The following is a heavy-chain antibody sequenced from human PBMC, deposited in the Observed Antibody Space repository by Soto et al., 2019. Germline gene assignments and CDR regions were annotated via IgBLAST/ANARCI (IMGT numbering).Heavy chain of an antibody. Sequence: EMQLGESGGGLVQPGGARRLSCAAAGVNFMIHWMNWVRQAPGKGLEWVANLNQDGSEKYYVDSVKGRFTISRDNAKNSLTLQMNSLKAGDTAVYYCAGGSYWGQGTLVTVSS. CDR3: AGGSY. V-gene: IGHV3-7*01. CDR2: LNQDGSEK. J-gene: IGHJ4*02. CDR1: GVNFMIHW.